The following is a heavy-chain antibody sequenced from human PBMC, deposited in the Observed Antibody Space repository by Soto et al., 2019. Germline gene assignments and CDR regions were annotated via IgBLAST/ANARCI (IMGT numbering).Heavy chain of an antibody. D-gene: IGHD3-22*01. CDR2: IRSKAYGGTT. CDR3: TRDPYYDSSGYYYCLGDAFDI. Sequence: HPGGSLRLSCTASGFTFGDYAMSWVRQAPGKGLERVGFIRSKAYGGTTEYAASVKGRFTISRDDSKSIAYLQMNSLKTEDTAVYYCTRDPYYDSSGYYYCLGDAFDIWGQGTMVTVSS. CDR1: GFTFGDYA. J-gene: IGHJ3*02. V-gene: IGHV3-49*04.